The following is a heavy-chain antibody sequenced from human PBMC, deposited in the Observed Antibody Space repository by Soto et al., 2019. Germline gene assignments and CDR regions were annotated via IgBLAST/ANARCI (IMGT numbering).Heavy chain of an antibody. D-gene: IGHD4-17*01. V-gene: IGHV3-30*18. CDR3: AKGPLRLPAYGDYADYSYGMEA. J-gene: IGHJ6*02. CDR2: SSYGGSNK. CDR1: GFTFSAFG. Sequence: QMQLVESGGGVVQPGTSLTLSCVASGFTFSAFGMHWARQAPGKGLEWVAISSYGGSNKYYGDSVQGRFTISRDNSRDTLYMKMNNLRDEDPAVYYCAKGPLRLPAYGDYADYSYGMEAWGQGPTITVSS.